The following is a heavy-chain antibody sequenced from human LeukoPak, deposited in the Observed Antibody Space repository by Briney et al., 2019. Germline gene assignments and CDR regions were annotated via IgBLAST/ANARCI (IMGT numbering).Heavy chain of an antibody. V-gene: IGHV3-7*01. Sequence: PGGSLRLSCAASGFTFSSYWMSWVRQAPGKGLEWVADIKQDGSEKYYVDSVKGRFTISRDNAKNSLYLQMNSLRAEDTAVYYCAKDRCSNGVGCYYYYMDVWGKGTTVTIS. CDR2: IKQDGSEK. CDR3: AKDRCSNGVGCYYYYMDV. CDR1: GFTFSSYW. D-gene: IGHD2-8*01. J-gene: IGHJ6*03.